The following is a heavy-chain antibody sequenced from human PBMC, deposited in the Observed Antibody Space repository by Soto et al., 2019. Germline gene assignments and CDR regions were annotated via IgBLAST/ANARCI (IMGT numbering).Heavy chain of an antibody. CDR2: INAGNGNT. V-gene: IGHV1-3*01. J-gene: IGHJ4*02. D-gene: IGHD6-13*01. Sequence: GASVKVSCKASGYTFTNYAMQWVRQAPGQRLEWMGWINAGNGNTKYSQKFQGRVTITRDTSASTAYMELSSLRSEDTAVYYCAKVGSSWYVYYFDYWGQGTLVTVSS. CDR1: GYTFTNYA. CDR3: AKVGSSWYVYYFDY.